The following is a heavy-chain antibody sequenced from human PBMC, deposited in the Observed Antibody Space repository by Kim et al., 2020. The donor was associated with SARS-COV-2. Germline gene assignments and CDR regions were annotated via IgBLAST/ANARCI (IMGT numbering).Heavy chain of an antibody. CDR3: AREKYYVWDV. J-gene: IGHJ6*02. CDR2: ISSSGSDT. D-gene: IGHD1-26*01. V-gene: IGHV3-11*06. CDR1: GFTFRDYY. Sequence: GGSLRLSCVASGFTFRDYYMSWIRQAPGKGLEWVAQISSSGSDTNYAESVKGRFTISRDNAKNSLYLQMNSLRVEDTAVYYCAREKYYVWDVWGPGTTVT.